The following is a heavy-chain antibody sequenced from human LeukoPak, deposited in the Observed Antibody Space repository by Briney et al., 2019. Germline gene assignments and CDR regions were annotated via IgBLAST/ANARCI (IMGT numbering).Heavy chain of an antibody. CDR3: AKKARRPAKDIVVVPAAPTDY. Sequence: GGSLRLSCAASGFTFSSYVMSWVRQAPGKGLEWVSAISGSGGSTYYADSVKGRFTISRDNSKNTLYLQMNSLRAEDTAVYYCAKKARRPAKDIVVVPAAPTDYWGQGTLVTVSS. D-gene: IGHD2-2*01. J-gene: IGHJ4*02. V-gene: IGHV3-23*01. CDR2: ISGSGGST. CDR1: GFTFSSYV.